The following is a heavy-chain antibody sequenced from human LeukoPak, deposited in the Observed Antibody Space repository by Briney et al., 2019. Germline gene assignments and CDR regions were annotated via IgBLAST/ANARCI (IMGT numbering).Heavy chain of an antibody. J-gene: IGHJ1*01. CDR1: GFTFNSYW. V-gene: IGHV3-7*01. CDR3: ASQLRWYDILTGYYAAEYFQH. D-gene: IGHD3-9*01. CDR2: IKQDGSEK. Sequence: GGSLRLSCAASGFTFNSYWMSWVRQAPGKGLEWVANIKQDGSEKYYVDSVKGRFTISRDNAKNSLYLQMNSLRAEDTAVYYCASQLRWYDILTGYYAAEYFQHWGQGTLVTVSS.